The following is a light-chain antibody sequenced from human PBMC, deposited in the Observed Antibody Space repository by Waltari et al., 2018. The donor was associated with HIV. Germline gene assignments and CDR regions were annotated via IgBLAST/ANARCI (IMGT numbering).Light chain of an antibody. V-gene: IGLV2-11*01. CDR2: DVS. J-gene: IGLJ2*01. CDR3: CSYAGSYTLV. Sequence: QSALTQPRSVSGSPGQSVTISCTGTSSDVGGYNYVSWYQQHPGKAPKLMIYDVSTRPSGSPDRFSGSKSGNTASLTISGLQAEDEADYYCCSYAGSYTLVFGGGTKLTVL. CDR1: SSDVGGYNY.